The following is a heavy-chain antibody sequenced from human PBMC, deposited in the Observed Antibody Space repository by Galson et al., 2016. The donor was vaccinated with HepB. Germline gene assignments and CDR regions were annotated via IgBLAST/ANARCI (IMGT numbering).Heavy chain of an antibody. Sequence: QSGAEVKKPGESLKISCKASGDTFNSVTWVRQAPGQGLEWMGGIMPIFGTPNYPHKFHGRITITADESTRTTYMELSSLTSEDTAVYYCARWRQGDWYFDLWGRGTLVTVSS. V-gene: IGHV1-69*01. CDR3: ARWRQGDWYFDL. J-gene: IGHJ2*01. CDR2: IMPIFGTP. CDR1: GDTFNS.